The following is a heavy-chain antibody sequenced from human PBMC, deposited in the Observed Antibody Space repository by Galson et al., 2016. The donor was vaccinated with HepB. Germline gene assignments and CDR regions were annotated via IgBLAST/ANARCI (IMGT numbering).Heavy chain of an antibody. D-gene: IGHD3-3*01. V-gene: IGHV3-7*01. CDR1: GFTFSNYW. CDR3: ARDDETWRH. CDR2: IEPDGGET. J-gene: IGHJ4*02. Sequence: LRLSCAASGFTFSNYWMAWVRQAPGKGLEWVANIEPDGGETYYVDSLKGRFTISRDNAKNSLYLQMSSLRAEDTALYYCARDDETWRHWGQGTLVSVSS.